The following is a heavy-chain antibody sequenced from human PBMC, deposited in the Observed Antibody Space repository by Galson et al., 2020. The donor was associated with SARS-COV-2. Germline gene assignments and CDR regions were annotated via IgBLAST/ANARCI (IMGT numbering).Heavy chain of an antibody. CDR3: ATGPAHCSSTSCYLNWFDP. V-gene: IGHV1-24*01. CDR1: GYTLTELS. D-gene: IGHD2-2*01. J-gene: IGHJ5*02. CDR2: FDPEDGET. Sequence: ASVKVSCKVSGYTLTELSMHWVRQAPGKGLEWMGGFDPEDGETIYAQKFQGRVTMTEDTSTDTAYMELSSLRSEDTAVYYCATGPAHCSSTSCYLNWFDPWGQGTLVTVSS.